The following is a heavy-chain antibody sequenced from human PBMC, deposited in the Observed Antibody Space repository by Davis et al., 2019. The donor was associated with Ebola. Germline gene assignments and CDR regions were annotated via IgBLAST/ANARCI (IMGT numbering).Heavy chain of an antibody. V-gene: IGHV1-18*01. CDR1: GYTFTSYG. D-gene: IGHD4-11*01. CDR2: ISNYNGHT. Sequence: ASVKVSCKASGYTFTSYGISWVRQAPGQGLEWMGWISNYNGHTNYAQKFQGRVTMTTDTSTTTAYMELRSLRADDTAVYYCAREATVTPWGFDYWGQGTLVTVSS. CDR3: AREATVTPWGFDY. J-gene: IGHJ4*02.